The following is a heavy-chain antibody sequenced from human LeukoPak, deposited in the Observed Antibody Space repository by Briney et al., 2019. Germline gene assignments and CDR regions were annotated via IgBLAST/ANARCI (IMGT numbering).Heavy chain of an antibody. CDR1: GFTFSSYA. CDR2: ISGSGGST. V-gene: IGHV3-23*01. Sequence: GGSLRLSCAASGFTFSSYAMSWVRQAPGKGLEWLSAISGSGGSTYYADSVKGRFTISRDNSKNTLYLQMNSLRAEDTAVYYCAKGAYSSGWHYWYFDLWGRGTLVTVSS. J-gene: IGHJ2*01. CDR3: AKGAYSSGWHYWYFDL. D-gene: IGHD6-19*01.